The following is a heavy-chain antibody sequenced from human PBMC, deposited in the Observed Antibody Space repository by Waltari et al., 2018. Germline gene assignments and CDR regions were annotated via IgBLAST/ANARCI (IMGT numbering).Heavy chain of an antibody. CDR1: GGSISSSSYY. CDR3: ARSGYRFWFFDY. J-gene: IGHJ4*02. V-gene: IGHV4-39*07. Sequence: QLQLQESGPGLVKPSETLSLTCTVSGGSISSSSYYWGWIRQPPGKGLEWIGSIYYSGSTYYNPSLKSRVTISVDTSKNQFSLKLSSVTAADTAVYYCARSGYRFWFFDYWGQGTLVTVSS. D-gene: IGHD5-18*01. CDR2: IYYSGST.